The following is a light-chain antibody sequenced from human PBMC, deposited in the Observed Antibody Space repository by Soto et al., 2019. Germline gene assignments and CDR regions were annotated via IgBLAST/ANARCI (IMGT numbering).Light chain of an antibody. CDR2: EVT. J-gene: IGLJ1*01. Sequence: QSALTQPASVSGSPGQSIAISCTGTSSDVGGYDYVSWYQQQPDKAPKLMIYEVTQRPSGVSNRFSGSKSDNTASLTISGLQAEDEADYYCSSHTSGSTRVFGTGTKVTVL. CDR1: SSDVGGYDY. V-gene: IGLV2-14*01. CDR3: SSHTSGSTRV.